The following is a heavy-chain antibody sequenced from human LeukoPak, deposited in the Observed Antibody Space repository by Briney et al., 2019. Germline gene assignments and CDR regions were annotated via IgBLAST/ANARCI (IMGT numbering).Heavy chain of an antibody. J-gene: IGHJ6*02. D-gene: IGHD3-10*01. CDR1: GGSISSYY. CDR3: ARRRFGELGYGMDV. V-gene: IGHV4-59*01. Sequence: SVTLSLTCTVSGGSISSYYWSWIRQPPGKGLEWIGYIYYSGSTNYNPSLKSRVTISVDTSKNQFSLKLSSVTAADTAVYYCARRRFGELGYGMDVWGQGTTVTVSS. CDR2: IYYSGST.